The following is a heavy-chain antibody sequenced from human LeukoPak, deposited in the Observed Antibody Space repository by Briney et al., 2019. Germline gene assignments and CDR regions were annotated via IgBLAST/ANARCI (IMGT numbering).Heavy chain of an antibody. Sequence: SETLSLTCAVYGGSFSGYYWSWIRQPPGKGLEWIGEINHSGSTNYNPSLKSRVTISVDTSKNQCSLKLSSVTAADTAVYYCARGMALLRYMDVWGKGTTVTVSS. CDR1: GGSFSGYY. D-gene: IGHD5-24*01. V-gene: IGHV4-34*01. CDR2: INHSGST. CDR3: ARGMALLRYMDV. J-gene: IGHJ6*03.